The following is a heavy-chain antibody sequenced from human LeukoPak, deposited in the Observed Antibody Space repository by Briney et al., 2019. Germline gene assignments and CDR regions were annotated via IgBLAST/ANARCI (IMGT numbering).Heavy chain of an antibody. CDR1: GGSISSYY. J-gene: IGHJ5*02. CDR2: IYYSGST. Sequence: SETLSLTCTVSGGSISSYYWSWIRQPPGKGLEWIGYIYYSGSTNYNPSLKSRVTISVDTSKNQFSLKLSSVTAADTAVYYCARGVRGTMVRGRGGWFDPWGQGTLVTVSS. CDR3: ARGVRGTMVRGRGGWFDP. V-gene: IGHV4-59*12. D-gene: IGHD3-10*01.